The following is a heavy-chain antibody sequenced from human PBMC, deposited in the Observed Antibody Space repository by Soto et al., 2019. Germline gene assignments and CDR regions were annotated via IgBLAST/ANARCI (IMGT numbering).Heavy chain of an antibody. D-gene: IGHD3-22*01. CDR3: ARLHANYDSSGYYSGYYFDY. CDR1: GYRFSSYW. Sequence: PGESLKISCQTSGYRFSSYWIVWVRQMPGKGLEWMGIIYPNDSRVKYNPSVQGQVTMSVDRSISTAYLQWSSLKASDTAMYYCARLHANYDSSGYYSGYYFDYWGQGTLVTVSS. V-gene: IGHV5-51*01. CDR2: IYPNDSRV. J-gene: IGHJ4*02.